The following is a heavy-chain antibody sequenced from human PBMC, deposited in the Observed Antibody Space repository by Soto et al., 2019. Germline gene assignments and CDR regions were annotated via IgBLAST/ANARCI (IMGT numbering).Heavy chain of an antibody. CDR3: ATIDFWSGYYGAFDI. CDR2: FDPEDGET. CDR1: GYTLTDLS. J-gene: IGHJ3*02. Sequence: GASVKVSCEVSGYTLTDLSMHWVRQAPGKGLEWMGGFDPEDGETIYAQKFQGRVTMTEDTSTDTAYMELSSLRSEDTAVYYCATIDFWSGYYGAFDIWGQGTMVTVSS. V-gene: IGHV1-24*01. D-gene: IGHD3-3*01.